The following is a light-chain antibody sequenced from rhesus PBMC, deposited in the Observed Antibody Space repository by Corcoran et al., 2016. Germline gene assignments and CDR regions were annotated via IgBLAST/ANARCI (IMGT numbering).Light chain of an antibody. CDR1: QSVGSY. CDR3: QQSSDFWT. CDR2: GAT. J-gene: IGKJ1*01. V-gene: IGKV3-24*04. Sequence: ETVVTQSPATLALSPGERATLSCRASQSVGSYLAWYQQKPGQAPRLLISGATSRATGIPDRFRGSGSGTDFTLTISSLEPEDVGFYYCQQSSDFWTFGQGTKVEIK.